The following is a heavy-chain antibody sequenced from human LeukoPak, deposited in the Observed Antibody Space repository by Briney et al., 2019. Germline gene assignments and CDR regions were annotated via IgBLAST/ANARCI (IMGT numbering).Heavy chain of an antibody. CDR2: INYSGST. V-gene: IGHV4-34*01. CDR3: ARGRGIGELLEYYFDY. Sequence: SETLSLTCAVYGGSFSGYYWSWIRPPPGKGLEWIGEINYSGSTNYNPSLKSRVTISVDTSKNQFSLKLSSVTAADTAVYYCARGRGIGELLEYYFDYWGQGTLVTVSS. D-gene: IGHD3-10*01. J-gene: IGHJ4*02. CDR1: GGSFSGYY.